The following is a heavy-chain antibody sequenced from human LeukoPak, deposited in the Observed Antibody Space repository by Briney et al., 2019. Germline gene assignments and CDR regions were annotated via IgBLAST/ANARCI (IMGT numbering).Heavy chain of an antibody. J-gene: IGHJ4*02. V-gene: IGHV3-7*03. CDR2: IKQDGSEK. CDR1: GFTFSSYW. Sequence: PGGSLRLSCAASGFTFSSYWMSRVRQAPGKGLEWVANIKQDGSEKYSVDSVKGRFSISRDNAKNALYLQMNSLRAEDTAVYYCAKGARDYGEYYFDYWGQGTLVTVSS. D-gene: IGHD4-17*01. CDR3: AKGARDYGEYYFDY.